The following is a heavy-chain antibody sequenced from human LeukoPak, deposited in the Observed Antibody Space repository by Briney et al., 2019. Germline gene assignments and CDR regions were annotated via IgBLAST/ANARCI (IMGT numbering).Heavy chain of an antibody. CDR1: GFTFNTYS. Sequence: PGGSLRLSCAASGFTFNTYSMNWVRQTPGKGLEWVSYIRKDIRDIYYEGSVNGLFTNSRDNAKNSIYLQPNSLRAEDTAVYCCARAPTWSAAFDIWGQGTMVTVSS. CDR3: ARAPTWSAAFDI. V-gene: IGHV3-48*01. CDR2: IRKDIRDI. D-gene: IGHD2-8*02. J-gene: IGHJ3*02.